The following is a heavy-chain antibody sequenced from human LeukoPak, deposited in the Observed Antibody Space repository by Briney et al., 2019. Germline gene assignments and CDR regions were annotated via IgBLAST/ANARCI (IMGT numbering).Heavy chain of an antibody. CDR3: ARGDVLLWFGEFHY. Sequence: GGSLRLSCAASGFTFDDYGMSWVRQAPGKGLEWVSGINWNGGSSGYADSVKGRFTISRDNAKNSLYLQMNSLRAEDTAVYYCARGDVLLWFGEFHYWGQGTLVTVSS. CDR2: INWNGGSS. D-gene: IGHD3-10*01. V-gene: IGHV3-20*04. CDR1: GFTFDDYG. J-gene: IGHJ4*02.